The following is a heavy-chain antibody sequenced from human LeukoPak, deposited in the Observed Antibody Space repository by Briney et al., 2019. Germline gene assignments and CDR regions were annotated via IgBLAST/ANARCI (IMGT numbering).Heavy chain of an antibody. V-gene: IGHV3-23*01. CDR3: VQEGPRGLAFDI. Sequence: PGGSLRLSCEASGVTFSSYVMSWVRQAPGEGGEWVSGICGSGGGTYYADSVKGGFAISRGNAKKTLYLQMNSLRAEDTSVYYCVQEGPRGLAFDIRGQGTKVTVSS. CDR1: GVTFSSYV. J-gene: IGHJ3*02. CDR2: ICGSGGGT.